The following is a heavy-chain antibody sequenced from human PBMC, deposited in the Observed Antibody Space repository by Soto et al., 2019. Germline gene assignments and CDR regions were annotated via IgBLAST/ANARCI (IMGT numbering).Heavy chain of an antibody. CDR3: ARISSTSCPGLYFDWLFQNTGDGMDV. J-gene: IGHJ6*02. V-gene: IGHV5-51*01. CDR2: IYPGDSDT. D-gene: IGHD3-9*01. CDR1: EYSFTGYG. Sequence: VFMTMSCKGSEYSFTGYGIGWVRQITGKGLEWMGIIYPGDSDTRYSPSFQGQVTISADKSISTAYLQWSSLKASDTAMYYCARISSTSCPGLYFDWLFQNTGDGMDVWGQGTTVTVSS.